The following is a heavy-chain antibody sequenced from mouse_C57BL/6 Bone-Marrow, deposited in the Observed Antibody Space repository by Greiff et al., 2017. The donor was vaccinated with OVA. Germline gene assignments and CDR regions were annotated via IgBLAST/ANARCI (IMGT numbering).Heavy chain of an antibody. D-gene: IGHD3-3*01. J-gene: IGHJ3*01. CDR2: ILPGSGST. CDR1: GYTFTGYW. V-gene: IGHV1-9*01. CDR3: AEGGLCSGSAWFAY. Sequence: QVQLQQSGPGLMKPGPSVTLSCKATGYTFTGYWFEWVKQRPGHGLEWLGEILPGSGSTNYNEKFKGKATFTADTSSSTADMQLSSLTTEDSAVYYCAEGGLCSGSAWFAYWGQGTLVTVSA.